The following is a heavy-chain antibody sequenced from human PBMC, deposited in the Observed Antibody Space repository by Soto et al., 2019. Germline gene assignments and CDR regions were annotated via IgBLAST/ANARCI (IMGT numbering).Heavy chain of an antibody. J-gene: IGHJ4*02. CDR2: ISWNSGSI. Sequence: EVQLVESGGGLVQPGRSLRLSCAASGFTFDDYAMHWVRLAPGKGLEWVSGISWNSGSIGYAVSVKGRFTISRDNAKNALYLHMNSLRAEDTALYYCAKDRGLVLSFYFDYWGQGTLVTVSS. CDR1: GFTFDDYA. V-gene: IGHV3-9*01. CDR3: AKDRGLVLSFYFDY. D-gene: IGHD6-19*01.